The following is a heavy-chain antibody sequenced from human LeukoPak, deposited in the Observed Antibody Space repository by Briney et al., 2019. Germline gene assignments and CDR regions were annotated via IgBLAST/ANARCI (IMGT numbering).Heavy chain of an antibody. CDR1: GFTFNNEW. Sequence: GGSLRLSCAASGFTFNNEWMTWVRQAPGKGLESVANIKQDGSKKDYVGSVQGRFTISTDNAKNSVNLQMNSLRAEDTAVYYCARDTSPMRADTTGVNVWFDAFDIWGQGTMVTVSS. J-gene: IGHJ3*02. CDR3: ARDTSPMRADTTGVNVWFDAFDI. CDR2: IKQDGSKK. D-gene: IGHD3-16*01. V-gene: IGHV3-7*01.